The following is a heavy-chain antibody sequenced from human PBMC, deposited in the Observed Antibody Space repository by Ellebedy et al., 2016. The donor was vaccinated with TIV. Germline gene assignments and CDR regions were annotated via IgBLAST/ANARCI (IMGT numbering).Heavy chain of an antibody. Sequence: PGGSLRLSCAAWGFYFRNFCMSWVRQAPGKGLEWVAHIKTDGSETYYVDSVKGRFTISRENAKNALFLQMDGLRVDDSAVYYCVGFGVFNLWGQGAPVTVSS. CDR3: VGFGVFNL. J-gene: IGHJ5*02. D-gene: IGHD3-3*01. V-gene: IGHV3-7*01. CDR1: GFYFRNFC. CDR2: IKTDGSET.